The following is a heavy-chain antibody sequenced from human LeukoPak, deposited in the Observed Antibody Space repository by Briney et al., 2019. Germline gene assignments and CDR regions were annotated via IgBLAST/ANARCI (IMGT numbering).Heavy chain of an antibody. Sequence: SETLSLTCTVSGGSISSSNYYWGWIRQPPGRGLEWLGGIFYSGITDYNPSLKSRVTISVDTSKNQFSLRLSSVTAADTAVYYCARHKAAAGNSDAFDIWGQGTMVTVSS. CDR1: GGSISSSNYY. D-gene: IGHD6-13*01. CDR2: IFYSGIT. V-gene: IGHV4-39*01. J-gene: IGHJ3*02. CDR3: ARHKAAAGNSDAFDI.